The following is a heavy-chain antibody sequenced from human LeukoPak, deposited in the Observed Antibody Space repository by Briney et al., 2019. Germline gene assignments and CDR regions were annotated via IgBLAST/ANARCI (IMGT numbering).Heavy chain of an antibody. CDR2: IYYTGTT. CDR3: ARGDRYGSGSYIDYYYMDV. Sequence: SETLSLTCTVSGGSVSDYYWSWIRQSPGKGLEWIGYIYYTGTTSYNPSLRSRVTMSADTSKNQSSLKLSSVTAADTAVYYCARGDRYGSGSYIDYYYMDVWGKGTTVTISS. D-gene: IGHD3-10*01. J-gene: IGHJ6*03. V-gene: IGHV4-59*02. CDR1: GGSVSDYY.